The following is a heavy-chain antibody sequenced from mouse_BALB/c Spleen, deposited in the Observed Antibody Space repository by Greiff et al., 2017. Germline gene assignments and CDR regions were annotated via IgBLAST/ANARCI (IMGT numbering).Heavy chain of an antibody. CDR1: GFTFSSYA. CDR3: AREGTTGRAMDY. V-gene: IGHV5-6-5*01. Sequence: EVMLVESGGGLVKPGGSLKLSCAASGFTFSSYAMSWVRQTPEKRLEWVASISSGGSTYYPDSVKGRFTISRDNARNILYLQMSSLRSEDTAMYYCAREGTTGRAMDYWGQGTSVTVSS. D-gene: IGHD1-1*01. CDR2: ISSGGST. J-gene: IGHJ4*01.